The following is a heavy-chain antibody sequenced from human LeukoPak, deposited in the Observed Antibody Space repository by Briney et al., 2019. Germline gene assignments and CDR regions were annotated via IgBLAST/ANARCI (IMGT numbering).Heavy chain of an antibody. D-gene: IGHD3-10*02. CDR1: GFTFSSYG. Sequence: GGSLRLSCAASGFTFSSYGMTWVRQSPGRGLEWVSYISSAGGSMFNADSVKGRFTISRDNAKNSLYLQMNSLRAEDTAVYYCARDVLDYGMDVWGQGTTVTVSS. V-gene: IGHV3-48*04. CDR3: ARDVLDYGMDV. J-gene: IGHJ6*02. CDR2: ISSAGGSM.